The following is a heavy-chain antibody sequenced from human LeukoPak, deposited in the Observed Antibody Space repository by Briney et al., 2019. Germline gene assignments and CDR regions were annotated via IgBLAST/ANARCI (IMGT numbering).Heavy chain of an antibody. CDR3: ARDGLDRGSREYYFDF. Sequence: GGSLRLSWAASGFTVSNNYMSWVRQAPGKGLEWVSVIYSSGNTYYADSVKGRFTISRDNSKNTLYLQMNSLRAEDTAVYYCARDGLDRGSREYYFDFWGQGTLVTVSS. V-gene: IGHV3-53*01. CDR2: IYSSGNT. D-gene: IGHD3/OR15-3a*01. CDR1: GFTVSNNY. J-gene: IGHJ4*02.